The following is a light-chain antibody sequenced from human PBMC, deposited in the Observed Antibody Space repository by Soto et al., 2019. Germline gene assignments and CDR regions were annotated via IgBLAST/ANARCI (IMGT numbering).Light chain of an antibody. CDR3: QQYGSSPRT. Sequence: EIVFTQSPCTLSLSPSERSTLSCRASQSVSSRLAWYQQKPGQAPRLLISGASSRATGIPDRFSGSGSATDFTLTISRLEPEDFAVYYCQQYGSSPRTFGQGTKVDIK. V-gene: IGKV3-20*01. CDR1: QSVSSR. J-gene: IGKJ1*01. CDR2: GAS.